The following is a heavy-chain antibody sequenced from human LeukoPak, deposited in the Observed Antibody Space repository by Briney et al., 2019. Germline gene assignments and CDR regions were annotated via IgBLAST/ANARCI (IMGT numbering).Heavy chain of an antibody. CDR2: IHHDGSNK. D-gene: IGHD6-13*01. CDR3: ARDHDSSSCPYFDY. V-gene: IGHV3-30*02. CDR1: GFTFSSYG. Sequence: GGSLRLSCAASGFTFSSYGMHWVRQAPGKGLDWVAFIHHDGSNKYYADSVKGRFTISRDNAKNSLYLQMNSLRAEDTAVYYCARDHDSSSCPYFDYWGQGTLVTVSS. J-gene: IGHJ4*02.